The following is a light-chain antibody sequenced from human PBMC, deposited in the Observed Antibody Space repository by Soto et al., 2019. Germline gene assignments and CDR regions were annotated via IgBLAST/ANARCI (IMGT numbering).Light chain of an antibody. J-gene: IGLJ3*02. CDR3: SSSTTTTSLVV. CDR2: DVS. Sequence: QSALTQPASVCGSPGQSITISCTGTSSDIGDYNYVSWYQQYPGKVPKLVIYDVSHRPSGVSNRFSGSKSGNTASLTISGLQAEDEADYYCSSSTTTTSLVVFGGGTQLTVL. CDR1: SSDIGDYNY. V-gene: IGLV2-14*01.